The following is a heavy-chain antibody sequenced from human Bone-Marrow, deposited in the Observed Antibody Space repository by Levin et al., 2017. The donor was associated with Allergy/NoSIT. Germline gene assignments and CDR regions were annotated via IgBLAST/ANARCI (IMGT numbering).Heavy chain of an antibody. CDR3: ARAERGWGSGSQFYMDV. D-gene: IGHD3-10*01. J-gene: IGHJ6*03. V-gene: IGHV1-69*06. CDR1: GGTFSNYA. CDR2: IIPIFGTT. Sequence: SVKVSCKPSGGTFSNYAISWVRQAPGQGLEWMGGIIPIFGTTNYALKFQGRVTITADKSTSTAYMELSSLRSEDTALYYCARAERGWGSGSQFYMDVWGKGTTVIVSS.